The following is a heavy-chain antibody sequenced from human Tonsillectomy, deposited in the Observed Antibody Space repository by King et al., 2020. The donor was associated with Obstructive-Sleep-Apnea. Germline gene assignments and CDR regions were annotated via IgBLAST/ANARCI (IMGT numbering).Heavy chain of an antibody. Sequence: HVQLVESGGGVVQPGRSLRLSCAASGFTFSSFAMHWVRQAPGKGLEWVGFTSFDGDNDYYADSVRGRFTISRDNSESTLFLQVNSLRAEDTAVYYCVIPGPSGSEAFDIWGQGTRVTVSS. CDR1: GFTFSSFA. D-gene: IGHD3-10*01. J-gene: IGHJ3*02. CDR3: VIPGPSGSEAFDI. CDR2: TSFDGDND. V-gene: IGHV3-30-3*01.